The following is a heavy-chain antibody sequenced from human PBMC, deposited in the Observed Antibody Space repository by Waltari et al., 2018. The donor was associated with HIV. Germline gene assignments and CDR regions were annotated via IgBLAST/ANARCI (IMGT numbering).Heavy chain of an antibody. CDR1: GGSIVSGNYY. Sequence: QVQLQESGPGLVKPSQTLSLTCTVSGGSIVSGNYYWSWIRQPAGKGLEWIGRSHTSGVTTSNPALKSRVTISLVTSKNQFSLNLNSVTGADSAVYYCVRESRVYGRDSSYNWFDPWGQGTLVAVSS. V-gene: IGHV4-61*02. J-gene: IGHJ5*02. CDR2: SHTSGVT. CDR3: VRESRVYGRDSSYNWFDP. D-gene: IGHD2-21*02.